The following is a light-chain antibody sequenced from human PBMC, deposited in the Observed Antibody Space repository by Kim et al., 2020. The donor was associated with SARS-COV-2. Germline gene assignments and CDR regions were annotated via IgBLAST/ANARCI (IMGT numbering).Light chain of an antibody. CDR3: QSYDSRLSASV. V-gene: IGLV1-40*01. CDR2: GHN. Sequence: TATSTCTGSTSNIGADYDTHWYQQCPGTAPKLIIYGHNYRPSGVPDRFSGSKSGTSASLAISRLQPEDEADYYCQSYDSRLSASVFGGGTQLTAL. J-gene: IGLJ3*02. CDR1: TSNIGADYD.